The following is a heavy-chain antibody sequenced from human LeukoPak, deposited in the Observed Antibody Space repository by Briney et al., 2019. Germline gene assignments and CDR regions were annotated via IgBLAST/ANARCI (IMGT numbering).Heavy chain of an antibody. CDR2: INHSGST. Sequence: SETLSLTCAVYGGSFSGYYWSWIRQPPGKGLEWIGEINHSGSTNYNPSLKSRVTISVDTSKNQFSLKLSSVTAADTAVYYCAREQVGDFWSSPSMDVWGKGTTVTVSS. D-gene: IGHD3-3*01. V-gene: IGHV4-34*01. CDR1: GGSFSGYY. CDR3: AREQVGDFWSSPSMDV. J-gene: IGHJ6*03.